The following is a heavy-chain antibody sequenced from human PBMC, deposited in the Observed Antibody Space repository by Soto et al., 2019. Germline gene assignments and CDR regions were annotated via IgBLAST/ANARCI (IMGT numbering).Heavy chain of an antibody. CDR1: GFTFSDYY. CDR3: ARDRKNDGDYEYGMDV. V-gene: IGHV3-11*01. Sequence: GGSLRLSCAASGFTFSDYYMSWIRQAPGKGLEWVSYISSSGSTIYYADSVKGRFTISRDNAKNSLYLQMNSLRAEDTAVYYCARDRKNDGDYEYGMDVWGQGTTVTVSS. J-gene: IGHJ6*02. D-gene: IGHD4-17*01. CDR2: ISSSGSTI.